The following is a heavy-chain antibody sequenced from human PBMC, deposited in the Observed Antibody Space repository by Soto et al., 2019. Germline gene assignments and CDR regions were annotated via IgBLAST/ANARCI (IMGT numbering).Heavy chain of an antibody. J-gene: IGHJ4*02. V-gene: IGHV1-69*12. D-gene: IGHD3-22*01. Sequence: QVQLVQSGAEVKKPGSSVKVSCKASGGTFSSYAISWVRQAPGQGLEWMGGIIPIFGTANYAQKFQGRVTITADESTSTAYMELSSLRSEDTAVYYCARDYTYYYDSSGYYYPYYWGQGTLVTVSS. CDR2: IIPIFGTA. CDR1: GGTFSSYA. CDR3: ARDYTYYYDSSGYYYPYY.